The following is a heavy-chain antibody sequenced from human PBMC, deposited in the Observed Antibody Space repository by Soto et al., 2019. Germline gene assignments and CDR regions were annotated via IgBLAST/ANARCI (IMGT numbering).Heavy chain of an antibody. D-gene: IGHD3-3*01. CDR3: ARGTIFGVVTAHYGMDV. V-gene: IGHV1-69*13. CDR2: IIPIFGTA. J-gene: IGHJ6*02. Sequence: SVKVSCKASGGTFSSYAISWVRQAPGQGLEWMGGIIPIFGTANYAQKFQGRVTITADESTSTAYMELNSLRSEDTAVYYCARGTIFGVVTAHYGMDVWGQGTTVTVSS. CDR1: GGTFSSYA.